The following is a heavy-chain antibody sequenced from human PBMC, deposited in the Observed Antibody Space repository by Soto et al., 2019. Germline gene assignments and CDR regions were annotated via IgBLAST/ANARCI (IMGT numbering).Heavy chain of an antibody. Sequence: GGSLRLSCAASGFSFSSYSMHWVRQTPGETLEWVAVISSHGNTKYYADSVRGRFTISRDNSKNTLYLLMNSLRADDTAVYYCAKEAVAAPWDLRFDSWGQGTLVTVSS. V-gene: IGHV3-30-3*01. CDR3: AKEAVAAPWDLRFDS. J-gene: IGHJ4*02. CDR2: ISSHGNTK. D-gene: IGHD6-19*01. CDR1: GFSFSSYS.